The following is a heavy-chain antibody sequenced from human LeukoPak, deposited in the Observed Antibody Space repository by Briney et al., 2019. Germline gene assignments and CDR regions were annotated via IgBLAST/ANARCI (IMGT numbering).Heavy chain of an antibody. CDR1: GGSISSYY. CDR2: IYTSGST. CDR3: AREGYDFWSGYSGALTGRYYYYYMDV. V-gene: IGHV4-4*07. Sequence: SETLSLTCTVSGGSISSYYWGWIRQPAGKGLEWIGRIYTSGSTNYNPSLKSRVTMSVDTSKNQFSLKLSSVTAADTVVYYCAREGYDFWSGYSGALTGRYYYYYMDVWGKGTTVTVSS. D-gene: IGHD3-3*01. J-gene: IGHJ6*03.